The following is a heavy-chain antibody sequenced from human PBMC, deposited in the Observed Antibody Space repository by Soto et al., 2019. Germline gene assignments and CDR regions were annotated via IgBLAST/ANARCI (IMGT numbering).Heavy chain of an antibody. J-gene: IGHJ4*02. D-gene: IGHD5-18*01. CDR1: GYTFTSYG. CDR2: ISAYNGNT. V-gene: IGHV1-18*01. Sequence: ASVEVSCKXSGYTFTSYGISWVRQAPGQGLEWMGWISAYNGNTNYAQKLQGRVTMTTDTSTSTAYMELRSLRSDDTAVYYCARDAVDTAMVWFDYWGQGTLVTVSS. CDR3: ARDAVDTAMVWFDY.